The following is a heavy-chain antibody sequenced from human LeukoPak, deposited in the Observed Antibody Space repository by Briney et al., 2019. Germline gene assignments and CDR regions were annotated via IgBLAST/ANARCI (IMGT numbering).Heavy chain of an antibody. Sequence: SVKVSCKASGGTFSSYAISWVRQAPGQGLEWMGRIANYAQKFQGRVTITTDESTSTAYMELSSLRSEDTAVYYCARGDGYNYYYFEYWGQGTLVTVPS. CDR2: IA. V-gene: IGHV1-69*05. CDR3: ARGDGYNYYYFEY. D-gene: IGHD5-24*01. CDR1: GGTFSSYA. J-gene: IGHJ4*02.